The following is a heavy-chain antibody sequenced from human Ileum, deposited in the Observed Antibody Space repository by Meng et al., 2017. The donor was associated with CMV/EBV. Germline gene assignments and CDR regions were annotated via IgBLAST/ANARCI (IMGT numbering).Heavy chain of an antibody. Sequence: GSYYWSWIRQPPGKGLEWIGYIYYSGSTNYNPSLQSRVTISVDTSKNQFSLKLSSVTAADTAVYYCARAPNYDFWSGSPTRGWFDPWGQGTLVTVSS. CDR1: GSYY. CDR3: ARAPNYDFWSGSPTRGWFDP. CDR2: IYYSGST. D-gene: IGHD3-3*01. V-gene: IGHV4-61*01. J-gene: IGHJ5*02.